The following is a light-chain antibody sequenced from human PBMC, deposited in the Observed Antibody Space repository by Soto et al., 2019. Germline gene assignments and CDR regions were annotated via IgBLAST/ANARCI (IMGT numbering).Light chain of an antibody. Sequence: IVLTQSPGTLSLSPGERTTLSGSASQSIRSNLAWYQQRPGQAPRLLMYGASTRADGIPARFTGSGSGTEFTLTISSLQSEDFAVYYCQQYHIWPPWTSGQGTKVDI. CDR3: QQYHIWPPWT. CDR2: GAS. J-gene: IGKJ1*01. V-gene: IGKV3-15*01. CDR1: QSIRSN.